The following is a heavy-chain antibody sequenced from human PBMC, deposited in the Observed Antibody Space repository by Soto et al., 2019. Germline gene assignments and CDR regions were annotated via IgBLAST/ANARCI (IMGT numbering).Heavy chain of an antibody. CDR3: ARGRQPGGHWYFDL. CDR2: IGTAGDT. J-gene: IGHJ2*01. Sequence: GGSLRLSCAASGFTFSTYDMHWVRQPTGKHLEWVASIGTAGDTYYPDSVKGRFTISRESADNLLSLQMNSLTADDTAVYFCARGRQPGGHWYFDLWGRGTLVTVSS. D-gene: IGHD2-2*01. V-gene: IGHV3-13*01. CDR1: GFTFSTYD.